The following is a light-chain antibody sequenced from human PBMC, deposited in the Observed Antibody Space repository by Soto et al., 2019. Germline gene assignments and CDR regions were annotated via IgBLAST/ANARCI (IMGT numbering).Light chain of an antibody. CDR1: NSDVGSYSL. CDR2: EVS. J-gene: IGLJ3*02. Sequence: QSALTQPASVSGSPGQSITISCTGTNSDVGSYSLVSWYQQHPGKAPKLMIYEVSQRPSGVSNRFSGSKSDNTASLTISGLQAEDEADYYCCSYTGSGVVFGGGTKLTVL. V-gene: IGLV2-23*02. CDR3: CSYTGSGVV.